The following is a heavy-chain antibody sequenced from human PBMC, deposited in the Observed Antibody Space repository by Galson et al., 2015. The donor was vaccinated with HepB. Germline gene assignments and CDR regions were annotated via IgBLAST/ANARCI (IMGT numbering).Heavy chain of an antibody. D-gene: IGHD2-2*01. V-gene: IGHV3-21*01. CDR2: ISSSSSYI. CDR3: ARDLVPAAVGPSGYMDV. J-gene: IGHJ6*03. CDR1: GFTFSSYS. Sequence: SLRLSCAASGFTFSSYSMNWVRQAPGKGLEWVSSISSSSSYIYYADSVKGRFTISRDNAKNSLYLQMNSLRAEDTAVYYCARDLVPAAVGPSGYMDVWGKGTTVTVSS.